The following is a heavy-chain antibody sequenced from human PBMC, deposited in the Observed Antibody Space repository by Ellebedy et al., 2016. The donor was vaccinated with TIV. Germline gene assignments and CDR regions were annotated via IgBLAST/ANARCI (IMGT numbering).Heavy chain of an antibody. CDR3: EKGSLGHCTGSSCYHFDH. Sequence: GESLKISCAASGFTFSNYAMNWVRQIPGKGLEWVSSFTGSGGGDGSHLADSVKGRFTISRDNSKNTLYLQMNTLRAEDTAIYYCEKGSLGHCTGSSCYHFDHWGQGTLVTVSS. J-gene: IGHJ4*02. CDR1: GFTFSNYA. D-gene: IGHD2-8*02. V-gene: IGHV3-23*01. CDR2: FTGSGGGDGS.